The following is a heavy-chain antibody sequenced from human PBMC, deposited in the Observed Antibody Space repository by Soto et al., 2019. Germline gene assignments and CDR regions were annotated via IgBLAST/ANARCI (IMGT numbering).Heavy chain of an antibody. V-gene: IGHV3-23*01. D-gene: IGHD1-1*01. Sequence: GGSLRLSCAASGFTFSSYAMSWVRQAPGKGLEWVSAISGSGGSTYYADSVKGRFTISRDNSKNTLYLQMNSLRAEDTAVYYCAKGSVGQLELLGFYMDVWGKGTTVTVSS. J-gene: IGHJ6*03. CDR2: ISGSGGST. CDR3: AKGSVGQLELLGFYMDV. CDR1: GFTFSSYA.